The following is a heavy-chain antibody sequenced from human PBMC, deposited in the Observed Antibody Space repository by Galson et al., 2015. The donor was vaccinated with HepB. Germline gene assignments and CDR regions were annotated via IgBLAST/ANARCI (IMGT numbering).Heavy chain of an antibody. CDR1: GYTCTSYW. CDR3: ARRVHYYGSGRSYYYNYMDV. Sequence: QSGAAVKQPGESLKIACKCSGYTCTSYWIGWVRQMPGKGLAWMGIIYPGDSDTRYSPSFQGQITITADKSISTAYLQWSSLKASDTAMYYCARRVHYYGSGRSYYYNYMDVWGKGTTVTVSS. J-gene: IGHJ6*03. CDR2: IYPGDSDT. D-gene: IGHD3-10*01. V-gene: IGHV5-51*03.